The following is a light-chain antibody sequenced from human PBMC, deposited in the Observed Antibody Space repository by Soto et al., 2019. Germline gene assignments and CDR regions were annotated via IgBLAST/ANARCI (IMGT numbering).Light chain of an antibody. CDR1: QSVSSSY. V-gene: IGKV3-20*01. Sequence: EIVLTQSPGILSLSPGERATLSCRASQSVSSSYLAWYQQKLGQAPRLLIYGASNRATGIPDRFSASGSGTDFTLSISRMETEDFAVYYCQPYGSSPPYTFGQGTKLEIK. CDR3: QPYGSSPPYT. CDR2: GAS. J-gene: IGKJ2*01.